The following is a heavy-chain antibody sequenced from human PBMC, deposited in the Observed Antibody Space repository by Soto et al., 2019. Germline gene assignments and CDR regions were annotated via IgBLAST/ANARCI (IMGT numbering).Heavy chain of an antibody. Sequence: LSLTCSIYSGSFSGYYWSWIRQPPGKGLEWIGEISQSGNTNYSPSLKSRVSISIDTSKKQFSLNLASVSAADTAVYYCARAPRVSGSSQTRPDFWGQGTLVTVSS. V-gene: IGHV4-34*01. CDR3: ARAPRVSGSSQTRPDF. J-gene: IGHJ4*02. D-gene: IGHD6-6*01. CDR2: ISQSGNT. CDR1: SGSFSGYY.